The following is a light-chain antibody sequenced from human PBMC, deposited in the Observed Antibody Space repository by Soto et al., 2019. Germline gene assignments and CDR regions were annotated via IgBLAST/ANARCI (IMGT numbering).Light chain of an antibody. J-gene: IGKJ2*02. CDR1: QSVSTSY. CDR3: QQYGSSPLCT. Sequence: EIVLTQSPGTLSFSPGETATLSCRASQSVSTSYLAWYQQKPGQGPRLLIYGASSRATGIPARFSGSGSGTDFPLIISRLEPEDFAVYYCQQYGSSPLCTFGQGTKLEIK. V-gene: IGKV3-20*01. CDR2: GAS.